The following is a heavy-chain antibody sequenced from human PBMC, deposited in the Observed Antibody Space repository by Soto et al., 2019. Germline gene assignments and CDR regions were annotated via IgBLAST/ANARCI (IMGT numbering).Heavy chain of an antibody. V-gene: IGHV1-69*13. J-gene: IGHJ6*02. CDR1: GDTFNNYA. D-gene: IGHD3-16*02. Sequence: SVKVSCKASGDTFNNYAISWVRQAPGQGLEWVGGIIPNVDAANSAQKFQGRVTITADESTSTAYMELSRLRSEDTTVYYCAKGSYDASSSFDTPGMYYRYFGLDVWGQGTPVTVSS. CDR3: AKGSYDASSSFDTPGMYYRYFGLDV. CDR2: IIPNVDAA.